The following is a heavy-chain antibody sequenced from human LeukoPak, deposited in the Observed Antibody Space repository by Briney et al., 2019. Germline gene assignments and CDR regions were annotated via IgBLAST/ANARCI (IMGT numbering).Heavy chain of an antibody. CDR1: GFTFSSYA. Sequence: PGGSLRLSCAASGFTFSSYAMSWVRQAPGKGLEWVSAISGSGGSTYYADSVKGRFTISRDNSKNTLYLQMNSLRAEDTAVYYCAKAITGTGIDDAVFDYWGQGTLVTVSS. CDR2: ISGSGGST. D-gene: IGHD1-7*01. V-gene: IGHV3-23*01. CDR3: AKAITGTGIDDAVFDY. J-gene: IGHJ4*02.